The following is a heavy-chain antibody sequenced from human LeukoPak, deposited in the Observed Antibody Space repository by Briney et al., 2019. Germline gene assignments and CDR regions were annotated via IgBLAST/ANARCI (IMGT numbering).Heavy chain of an antibody. CDR2: IIPILGIA. CDR3: AREDIVATISYYYGMDV. CDR1: GGTFSSYA. Sequence: SEKVSCKPSGGTFSSYAISWVRQAPGQGLEWMGRIIPILGIANYAQKFQGRVTITADKSTSTAYMELSSLRSEDTAVYYCAREDIVATISYYYGMDVWGQGTTVTVSS. V-gene: IGHV1-69*04. J-gene: IGHJ6*02. D-gene: IGHD5-12*01.